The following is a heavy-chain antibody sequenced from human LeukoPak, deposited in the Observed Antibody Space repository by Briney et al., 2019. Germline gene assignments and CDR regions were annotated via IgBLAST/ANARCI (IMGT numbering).Heavy chain of an antibody. V-gene: IGHV3-11*01. D-gene: IGHD1-26*01. CDR2: ISSSGSTI. Sequence: GGSLRLSCAASGFTFSDYYMSWIRQAPGKGLEWVSYISSSGSTIYYADSVKGRFTISRDDSKNTLYLQMNSLKTEDTAVYYCTTDSTQWGLSLDYWGQGTLVTVSS. CDR3: TTDSTQWGLSLDY. CDR1: GFTFSDYY. J-gene: IGHJ4*02.